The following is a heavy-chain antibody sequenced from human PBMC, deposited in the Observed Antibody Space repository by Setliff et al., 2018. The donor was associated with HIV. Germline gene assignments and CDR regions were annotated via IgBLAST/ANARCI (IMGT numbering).Heavy chain of an antibody. CDR1: GGSVGSGSYY. CDR3: ARDPPGYGDSKDY. J-gene: IGHJ4*02. CDR2: IYYSGST. D-gene: IGHD4-17*01. V-gene: IGHV4-61*01. Sequence: SETLSLTCSVSGGSVGSGSYYWSWIRQSPGKGLEWLGYIYYSGSTTSNPSLRSRVTIYIDTSKNQFSLNLRSVTAADTAVYYCARDPPGYGDSKDYWGQGKLVTVSS.